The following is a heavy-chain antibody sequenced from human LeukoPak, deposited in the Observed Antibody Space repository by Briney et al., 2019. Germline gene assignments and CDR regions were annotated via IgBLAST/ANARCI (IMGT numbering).Heavy chain of an antibody. Sequence: ASVKVSCKASGYTFTGYYMHWVRQAPGQGLEWMGWINPNSGGTNYAQKFQGRVTMTRDTSISTAYMELSRLRSDDTALYYCAIKQWLVSYFDYWGQGTLVTVSS. CDR3: AIKQWLVSYFDY. D-gene: IGHD6-19*01. J-gene: IGHJ4*02. CDR2: INPNSGGT. V-gene: IGHV1-2*02. CDR1: GYTFTGYY.